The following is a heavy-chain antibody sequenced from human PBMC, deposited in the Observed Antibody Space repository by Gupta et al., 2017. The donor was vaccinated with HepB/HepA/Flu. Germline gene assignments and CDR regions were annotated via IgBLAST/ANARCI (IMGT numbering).Heavy chain of an antibody. CDR2: IIPIFGTA. CDR3: ASAGQYYYDSSGYSLGVD. D-gene: IGHD3-22*01. Sequence: QVQLVQSGAEVKKPGSSVKVSCKASGGTFSSYAISWVRQAPGQGLEWMGGIIPIFGTANYAQKFQGRVTITADKSTSTAYMELSSLRSEDTAVYYCASAGQYYYDSSGYSLGVDWGQGTLVTVSS. V-gene: IGHV1-69*06. J-gene: IGHJ4*02. CDR1: GGTFSSYA.